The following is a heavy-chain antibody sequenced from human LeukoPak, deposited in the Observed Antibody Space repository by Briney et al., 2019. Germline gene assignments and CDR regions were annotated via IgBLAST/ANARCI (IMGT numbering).Heavy chain of an antibody. CDR2: IYHSGST. V-gene: IGHV4-4*02. J-gene: IGHJ6*02. Sequence: NASGTLSLTCAVSGGSISSSNWWSWVRQPPGKGLEWIGEIYHSGSTNCNPSLKSRVTISVDKSKNQFSLKLSSVTAADTAVYYCARVTTVTPRDYYGMDVWGQGTTVTVSS. CDR1: GGSISSSNW. D-gene: IGHD4-17*01. CDR3: ARVTTVTPRDYYGMDV.